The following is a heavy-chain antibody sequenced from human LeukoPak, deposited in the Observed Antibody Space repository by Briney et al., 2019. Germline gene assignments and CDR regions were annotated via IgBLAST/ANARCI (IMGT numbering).Heavy chain of an antibody. D-gene: IGHD1-26*01. CDR2: IYHSGTT. V-gene: IGHV4-61*01. CDR1: GGSVNNGNHY. Sequence: SETLSLTCTVSGGSVNNGNHYWTWIRQPPGKGLEWIGYIYHSGTTNYNPSLKSRVTTSVDTSKSQFSLKLSSVTAADTAIYYCARNIVGPRQVDYWGQGTLITVSS. CDR3: ARNIVGPRQVDY. J-gene: IGHJ4*02.